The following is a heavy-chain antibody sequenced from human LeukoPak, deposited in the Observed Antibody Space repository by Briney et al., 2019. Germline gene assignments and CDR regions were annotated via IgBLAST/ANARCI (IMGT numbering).Heavy chain of an antibody. Sequence: SETLSLTCTVSGGSIWNYYGSWMRQPPGKGLEWIGCIHYSGSTDYNPSLKSRLTISVDTSENQFSLKLSSVTAADTAVYYCARITVTTGYFDYWGPGTLVTVSS. CDR3: ARITVTTGYFDY. V-gene: IGHV4-59*01. CDR1: GGSIWNYY. J-gene: IGHJ4*02. CDR2: IHYSGST. D-gene: IGHD4-11*01.